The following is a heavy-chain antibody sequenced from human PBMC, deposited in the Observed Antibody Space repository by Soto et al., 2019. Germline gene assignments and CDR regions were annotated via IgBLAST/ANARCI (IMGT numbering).Heavy chain of an antibody. D-gene: IGHD5-12*01. V-gene: IGHV2-5*02. Sequence: QITLKESGPPLVKPTQTLTLPCHFSGLSLTNKGVGEGWIRQPPRKALEWLGIIYWDDDKRYRPYLNNRLTITKDTSKNQVVLTMTNVDTVDTATYYCAHLHANSGYDWRYDPWGQGTLVTVSS. CDR1: GLSLTNKGVG. J-gene: IGHJ5*02. CDR2: IYWDDDK. CDR3: AHLHANSGYDWRYDP.